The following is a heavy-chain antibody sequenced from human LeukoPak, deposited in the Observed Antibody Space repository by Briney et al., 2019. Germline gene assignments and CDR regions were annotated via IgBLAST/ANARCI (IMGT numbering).Heavy chain of an antibody. CDR3: ARDERRYCSDSSCYPGDY. CDR2: ISLSSSTI. CDR1: GFTFSTYS. V-gene: IGHV3-48*04. J-gene: IGHJ4*02. D-gene: IGHD2-2*01. Sequence: GGSLRLSCAASGFTFSTYSMNWVRQAPGTGLEWISYISLSSSTIYYADSVRGRFTISRDNAKNSLYLQVNSLRAEDTAVYYCARDERRYCSDSSCYPGDYWGQGTLVTVSS.